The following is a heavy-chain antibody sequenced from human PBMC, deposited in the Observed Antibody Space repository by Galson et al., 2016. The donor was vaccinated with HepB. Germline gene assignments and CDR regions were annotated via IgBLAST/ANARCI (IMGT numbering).Heavy chain of an antibody. J-gene: IGHJ4*02. CDR3: ARDTRRGSYFDY. CDR1: GYIFTSHY. Sequence: SAKVSCKASGYIFTSHYMHWVRQAPGQGLEWVGIINPSGYSTSSAQKFQGRVTMTPDTSTSTVHMEMSSLRSEDTAMYYCARDTRRGSYFDYWGQGTLVTVSS. D-gene: IGHD1-26*01. CDR2: INPSGYST. V-gene: IGHV1-46*01.